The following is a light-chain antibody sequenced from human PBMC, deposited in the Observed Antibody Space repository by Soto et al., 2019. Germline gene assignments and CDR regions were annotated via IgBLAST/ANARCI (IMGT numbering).Light chain of an antibody. J-gene: IGKJ1*01. Sequence: EIVMTQSPVTLSVSPGERATLSCRASQSVSSNLAWYQQKPGQAPKPLIYGASTRATGVPARFSGSGSGTDFTLIISSRQSEDFAVYYCQHYNNWPPWTFGQGTKVEIK. CDR3: QHYNNWPPWT. CDR2: GAS. V-gene: IGKV3-15*01. CDR1: QSVSSN.